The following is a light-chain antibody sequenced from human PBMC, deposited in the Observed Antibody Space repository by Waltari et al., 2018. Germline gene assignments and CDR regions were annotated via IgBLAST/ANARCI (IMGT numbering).Light chain of an antibody. V-gene: IGKV3-20*01. CDR3: QHYVTLPAT. CDR2: DAS. Sequence: TLSCRTSQSLSRTLAWYQQKPGQAPRLLIYDASRRATGIPDRFIGSGSGTDFSLTISRLEPEDFAVYYCQHYVTLPATFGQGTRVELK. J-gene: IGKJ1*01. CDR1: QSLSRT.